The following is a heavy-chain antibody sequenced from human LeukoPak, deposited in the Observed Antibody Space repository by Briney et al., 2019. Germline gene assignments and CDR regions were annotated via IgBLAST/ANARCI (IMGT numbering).Heavy chain of an antibody. CDR2: VYESGST. CDR3: ATGGGLAVSHI. Sequence: SETLSLTCTVSGGSISGSNNYWDWIRQAPGKGLEWIGSVYESGSTYYNPSLKSRVTISGDTSKNQFSLKLSSVTAADTAAYFCATGGGLAVSHIWGQGTLVTVSS. V-gene: IGHV4-39*01. J-gene: IGHJ4*02. CDR1: GGSISGSNNY. D-gene: IGHD5/OR15-5a*01.